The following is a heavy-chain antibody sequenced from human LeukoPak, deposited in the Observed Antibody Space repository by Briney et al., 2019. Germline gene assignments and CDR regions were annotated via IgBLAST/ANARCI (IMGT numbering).Heavy chain of an antibody. V-gene: IGHV1-69*13. Sequence: ASVKVSCKASGGTFSSYAISWVRQAPGQGLEWMGGIIPIFGTANYAQKFQGRVTITADESTSTAYMELSSLRSEDTAVYYCARTFIDIVVVPAAKQPGAPDYYYYGMDVWGQGTTVTVSS. CDR1: GGTFSSYA. CDR2: IIPIFGTA. CDR3: ARTFIDIVVVPAAKQPGAPDYYYYGMDV. J-gene: IGHJ6*02. D-gene: IGHD2-2*01.